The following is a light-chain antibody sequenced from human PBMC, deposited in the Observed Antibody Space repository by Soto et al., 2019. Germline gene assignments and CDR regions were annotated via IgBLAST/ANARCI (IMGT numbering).Light chain of an antibody. J-gene: IGLJ1*01. CDR1: SSDVGAYNF. Sequence: QSVLTQPPSASGSPGQSVTISCTGSSSDVGAYNFVSWYQQLPGKAPKLMIYQVTKRPSGVPDRFSGSKSGNTASLTVSGLQAEDEADYYCTSYAGSNVFYVFGTGTKVTVL. V-gene: IGLV2-8*01. CDR2: QVT. CDR3: TSYAGSNVFYV.